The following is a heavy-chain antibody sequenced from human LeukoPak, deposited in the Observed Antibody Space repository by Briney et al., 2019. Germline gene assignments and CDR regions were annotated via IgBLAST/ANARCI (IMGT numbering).Heavy chain of an antibody. D-gene: IGHD3-3*01. CDR2: IYTRGNT. Sequence: SETLSLTCTVSGGSISSYYWSWIRQPAGKGLEWIGRIYTRGNTNYNPSLKSRVTMSVDTPKNEVSLKLTSVTAADTAVYFCARGGGTNDDFWSGYAYSFDYWGQGALVTVSS. CDR3: ARGGGTNDDFWSGYAYSFDY. CDR1: GGSISSYY. V-gene: IGHV4-4*07. J-gene: IGHJ4*02.